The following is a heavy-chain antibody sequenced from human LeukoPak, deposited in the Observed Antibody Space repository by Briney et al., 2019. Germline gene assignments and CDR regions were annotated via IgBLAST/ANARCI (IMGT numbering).Heavy chain of an antibody. V-gene: IGHV3-21*01. CDR2: ISSSSSYI. Sequence: GGSLRLSCAASGFTFSSYSMNWVRQAPGKGLEWVLSISSSSSYIYYADSVKGRFTISRDNAKNSLYLQMNSLRAEDTAVYYCARDLDTAMAYFDYWGQGTLVTVSS. D-gene: IGHD5-18*01. CDR1: GFTFSSYS. CDR3: ARDLDTAMAYFDY. J-gene: IGHJ4*02.